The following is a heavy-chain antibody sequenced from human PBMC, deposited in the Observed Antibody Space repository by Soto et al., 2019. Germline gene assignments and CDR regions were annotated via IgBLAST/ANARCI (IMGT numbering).Heavy chain of an antibody. CDR2: IDWDDDK. V-gene: IGHV2-70*04. D-gene: IGHD2-15*01. CDR3: ARMFHCSGGTCPFDY. CDR1: GFSLSTSGMR. J-gene: IGHJ4*02. Sequence: ESCPTLVNPTQTLTLTCTFSGFSLSTSGMRVSWIRQPPGKALEWLARIDWDDDKFYNISLKTRLTISKDSSKNQVVLTMTNMDPVDTATYYCARMFHCSGGTCPFDYWGQGALVTVSS.